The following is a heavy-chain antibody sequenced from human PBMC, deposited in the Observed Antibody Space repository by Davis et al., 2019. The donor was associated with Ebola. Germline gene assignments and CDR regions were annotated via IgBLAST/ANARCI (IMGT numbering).Heavy chain of an antibody. V-gene: IGHV3-30*03. D-gene: IGHD6-19*01. Sequence: PGGSLRLSCAASGFTFSSYGMHWVRQAPGKGLEWVAVISYDGSNKYYADSVKGRFTISRDNSKNTLYLHCAKDGERSSGWLIVYFDYWGQGTLVTVSS. CDR3: YFDY. CDR2: ISYDGSNK. CDR1: GFTFSSYG. J-gene: IGHJ4*02.